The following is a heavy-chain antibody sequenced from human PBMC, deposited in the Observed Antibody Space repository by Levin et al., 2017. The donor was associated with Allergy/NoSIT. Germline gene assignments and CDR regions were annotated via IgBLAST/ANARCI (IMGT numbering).Heavy chain of an antibody. CDR3: ARERGVAAPFDI. Sequence: TGGSLRLSCAASGFTFSDFYINWIRQTPGRGLEWISYISTTSTYTNYADSGRGRFTISRDNVKNSTYLQMNSLRDDETAIYFCARERGVAAPFDIWGRGTRVTVSS. CDR2: ISTTSTYT. D-gene: IGHD2-15*01. J-gene: IGHJ2*01. V-gene: IGHV3-11*05. CDR1: GFTFSDFY.